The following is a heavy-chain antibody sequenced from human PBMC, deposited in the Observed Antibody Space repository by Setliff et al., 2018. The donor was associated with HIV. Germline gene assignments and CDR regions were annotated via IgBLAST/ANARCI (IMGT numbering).Heavy chain of an antibody. V-gene: IGHV4-59*11. CDR2: IYYTGST. J-gene: IGHJ6*03. Sequence: SETLSLTCTVSGGSISSHYWSWIRQPPGKGLEWIGYIYYTGSTNYNPFLKSRVTLSVDTSKNQFSLKVTSVTAADTAVYYCAREIQFSATTYYYYYMDDWGRGTTVTVSS. CDR1: GGSISSHY. D-gene: IGHD5-18*01. CDR3: AREIQFSATTYYYYYMDD.